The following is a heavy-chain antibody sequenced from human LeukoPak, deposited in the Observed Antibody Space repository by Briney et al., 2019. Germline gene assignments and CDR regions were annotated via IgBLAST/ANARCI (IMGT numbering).Heavy chain of an antibody. V-gene: IGHV1-2*02. CDR3: ARALGSDELNWFDP. CDR2: INPNSGGT. CDR1: GYTFTGYY. D-gene: IGHD3-16*01. Sequence: GASVKVSCKASGYTFTGYYMHWVRQAPGQGLEWMGWINPNSGGTNYAQKFQGRVTMTRDTSISTAYMELSRLRSDDTAVYYCARALGSDELNWFDPWGQGTLVTVSS. J-gene: IGHJ5*02.